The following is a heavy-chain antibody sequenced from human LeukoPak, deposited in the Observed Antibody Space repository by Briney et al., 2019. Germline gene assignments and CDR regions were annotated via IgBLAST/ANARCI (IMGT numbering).Heavy chain of an antibody. J-gene: IGHJ4*02. Sequence: SETLSLTCSVSGGSITSGGYYWSWIRQHPVKGLEWIGHMFYSGSTHYNPSLKSRVVISVDTSKNQLSLQLSSVTAADTAVYYCARGYPDILSGYYSDYWGQGTLVTVSS. CDR1: GGSITSGGYY. D-gene: IGHD3-9*01. CDR3: ARGYPDILSGYYSDY. V-gene: IGHV4-31*03. CDR2: MFYSGST.